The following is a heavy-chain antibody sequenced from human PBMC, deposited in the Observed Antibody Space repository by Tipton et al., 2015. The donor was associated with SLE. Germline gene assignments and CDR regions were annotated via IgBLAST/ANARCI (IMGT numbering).Heavy chain of an antibody. V-gene: IGHV4-61*02. Sequence: TLSLTCTVSGDSMSRSGYYWSWVRQPAGKGPEWIGRIDTGGRTIHNPSLKSRGTISADTSKNEISRKMTSVTAADTAVYYGARRDWGGDCDYGHWGQGTQVTVSS. D-gene: IGHD2-21*01. CDR2: IDTGGRT. CDR3: ARRDWGGDCDYGH. CDR1: GDSMSRSGYY. J-gene: IGHJ4*02.